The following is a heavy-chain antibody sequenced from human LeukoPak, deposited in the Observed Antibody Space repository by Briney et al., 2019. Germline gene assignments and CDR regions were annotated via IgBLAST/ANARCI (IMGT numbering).Heavy chain of an antibody. CDR1: GYTFTGYY. V-gene: IGHV1-2*02. CDR3: ARGVYYGSGSYRY. D-gene: IGHD3-10*01. J-gene: IGHJ4*02. CDR2: INPNSGGT. Sequence: GASVKVSCKASGYTFTGYYMHRVRQAPGQGLEWMGWINPNSGGTNYAQKFQGRVTMTRDTSISTAYMELSRLRSDDTAVYYCARGVYYGSGSYRYWGQGTLVTVSS.